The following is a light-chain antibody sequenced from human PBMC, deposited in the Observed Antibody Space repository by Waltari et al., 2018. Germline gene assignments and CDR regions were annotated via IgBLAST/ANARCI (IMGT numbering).Light chain of an antibody. CDR1: SGHSTNI. CDR3: QTGGHGTWV. Sequence: QLVLTQSPSASASLGASVKLTCTLSSGHSTNIIAWLQQQPEKGPRYLMNVNSDGSHNKGVGIPDRFSGSSSGAERCLTISSLQSEDEADYYCQTGGHGTWVFGGGTRLTVL. J-gene: IGLJ3*02. V-gene: IGLV4-69*01. CDR2: VNSDGSH.